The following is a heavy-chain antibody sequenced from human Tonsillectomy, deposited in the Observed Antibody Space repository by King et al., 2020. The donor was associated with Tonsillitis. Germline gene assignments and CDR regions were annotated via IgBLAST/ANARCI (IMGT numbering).Heavy chain of an antibody. V-gene: IGHV3-9*01. J-gene: IGHJ4*02. D-gene: IGHD1-26*01. Sequence: EVQLVESGGGLVQPGRSLRLSCAASGFTFDEYVMHWVRQVPGKGLEWVSGISWNSGSIAYADSVRGRFTISRDNANNSLFLHMNSLRAEDTAFYYCAKVHSGSYHTFDYWGQGTLVTVSS. CDR3: AKVHSGSYHTFDY. CDR2: ISWNSGSI. CDR1: GFTFDEYV.